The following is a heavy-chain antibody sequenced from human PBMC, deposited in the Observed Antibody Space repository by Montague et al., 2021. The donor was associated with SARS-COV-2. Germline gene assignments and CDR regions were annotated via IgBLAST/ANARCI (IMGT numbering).Heavy chain of an antibody. Sequence: SETLSLTCTVPGGSISSSSYYWGWIRQPPGKGLEWIGSIYYSGSTYYNPSLKSRVTISVDTSKNQFSLKLSSVTAADTAVYYCARAPPGYWGVVVVVAANFDYWGQGTLVTVSS. CDR1: GGSISSSSYY. CDR2: IYYSGST. D-gene: IGHD2-15*01. V-gene: IGHV4-39*07. CDR3: ARAPPGYWGVVVVVAANFDY. J-gene: IGHJ4*02.